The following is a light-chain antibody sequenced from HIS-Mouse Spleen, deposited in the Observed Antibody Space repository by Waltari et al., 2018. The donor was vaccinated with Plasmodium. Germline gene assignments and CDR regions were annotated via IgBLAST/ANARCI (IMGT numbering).Light chain of an antibody. CDR1: QSVSSN. Sequence: VLPQSPATLSLSPVARAPLSCSASQSVSSNLAWYQQKPGQAPRPLIYDASNRATGSPARFSGSGSATDVTTTISSLEPEDVAVDYCQQRSNWPPLTFGGGTKVEIK. J-gene: IGKJ4*01. V-gene: IGKV3-11*01. CDR3: QQRSNWPPLT. CDR2: DAS.